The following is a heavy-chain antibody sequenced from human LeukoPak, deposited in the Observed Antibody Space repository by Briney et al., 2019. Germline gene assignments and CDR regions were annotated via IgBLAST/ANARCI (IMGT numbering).Heavy chain of an antibody. V-gene: IGHV3-23*01. CDR1: GFTFSSYA. CDR2: ISGSGGST. CDR3: AKDRSCTNDICHGDFDY. Sequence: GGSLRLSCAASGFTFSSYAVSWVRQAPGKGLEWVSSISGSGGSTYSADSVKGRFTISRDNSKNTLYLQMNSLGAEDTALYYCAKDRSCTNDICHGDFDYWGQGTLVTVSS. D-gene: IGHD2-8*01. J-gene: IGHJ4*02.